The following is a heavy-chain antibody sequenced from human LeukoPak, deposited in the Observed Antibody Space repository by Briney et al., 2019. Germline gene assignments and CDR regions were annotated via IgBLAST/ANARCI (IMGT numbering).Heavy chain of an antibody. Sequence: SETLSLTCTVSGGSINSGSYSWSWIRQPAGKGLEWIGRIYPSGNTNYNPSLKSRVTISVDTSKNQFSLKLSSVTAADTAVYYCARELRFCSGSDCQPGNYRGPGTLVTVSS. CDR3: ARELRFCSGSDCQPGNY. J-gene: IGHJ4*01. D-gene: IGHD2-15*01. CDR2: IYPSGNT. V-gene: IGHV4-61*02. CDR1: GGSINSGSYS.